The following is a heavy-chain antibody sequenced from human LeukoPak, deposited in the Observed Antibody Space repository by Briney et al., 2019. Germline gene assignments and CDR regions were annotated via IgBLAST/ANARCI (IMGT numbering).Heavy chain of an antibody. J-gene: IGHJ3*02. Sequence: SQTLSLTCAISGDSVSSNSGGWNWIRQSPSRGLEWLGRTYYKYKRYNDYAVSVKSRITINTDTSKNQFSLQLNSVTPEGTAVYYFARDRDAFDIWGQGTMVTVSS. V-gene: IGHV6-1*01. CDR2: TYYKYKRYN. CDR1: GDSVSSNSGG. CDR3: ARDRDAFDI.